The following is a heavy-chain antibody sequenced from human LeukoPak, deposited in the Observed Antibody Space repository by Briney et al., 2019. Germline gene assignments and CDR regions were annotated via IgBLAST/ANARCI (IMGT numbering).Heavy chain of an antibody. V-gene: IGHV4-34*01. CDR1: GVSFSGYY. CDR2: INHSGST. J-gene: IGHJ6*02. D-gene: IGHD6-13*01. CDR3: ARGGVAAAGRYNYGMDV. Sequence: SETLSLTCAVYGVSFSGYYWSWIRQPPGKGLEWIGEINHSGSTNYNPSLKSRVTISVDTSKNQFSPKLSSVTAADTAVYYCARGGVAAAGRYNYGMDVWGQGTTVTVSS.